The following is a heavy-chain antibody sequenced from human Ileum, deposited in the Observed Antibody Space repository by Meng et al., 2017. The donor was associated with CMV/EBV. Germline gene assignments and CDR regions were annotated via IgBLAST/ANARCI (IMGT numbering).Heavy chain of an antibody. D-gene: IGHD3-10*01. V-gene: IGHV1-8*01. CDR3: ARCRFGCRGSNAYFYGPDF. Sequence: ASVKVSCKASGYTFSSFYINWVRQTPGQALEWMGWLNPNNGNTGYAQKFQGRFTMTRNTSVSTVSMEMTGLKFEDTAVYFCARCRFGCRGSNAYFYGPDFWGQGTTVTVSS. J-gene: IGHJ6*02. CDR2: LNPNNGNT. CDR1: GYTFSSFY.